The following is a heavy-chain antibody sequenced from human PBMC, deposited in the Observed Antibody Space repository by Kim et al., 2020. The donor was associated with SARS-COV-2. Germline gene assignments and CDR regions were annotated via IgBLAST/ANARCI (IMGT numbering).Heavy chain of an antibody. J-gene: IGHJ6*02. Sequence: GGSLRLSCAASGFTFSSYSMNWVRQAPGKGLEWVSSISSSSSYIYYADSVKGRFTISRDNAKNSLYLQMDSLRAEDTAVYYCARADGYYYYGMDVWGQGTTVTVSS. V-gene: IGHV3-21*01. D-gene: IGHD2-8*01. CDR3: ARADGYYYYGMDV. CDR1: GFTFSSYS. CDR2: ISSSSSYI.